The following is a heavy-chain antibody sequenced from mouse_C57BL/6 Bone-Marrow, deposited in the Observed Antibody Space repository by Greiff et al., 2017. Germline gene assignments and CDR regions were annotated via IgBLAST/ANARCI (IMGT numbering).Heavy chain of an antibody. V-gene: IGHV1-5*01. CDR2: IYPGNSDT. Sequence: VQLQQSGTVLARPGASVKMSCTTSGYTFTSYWMHWVKQRPGQGLEWIGAIYPGNSDTSYNQKFKGKAKLTAVTSARTAYMELSSLTNEDSAVYYCTRTTVVAKDYWGQGTTLTVSS. CDR1: GYTFTSYW. D-gene: IGHD1-1*01. J-gene: IGHJ2*01. CDR3: TRTTVVAKDY.